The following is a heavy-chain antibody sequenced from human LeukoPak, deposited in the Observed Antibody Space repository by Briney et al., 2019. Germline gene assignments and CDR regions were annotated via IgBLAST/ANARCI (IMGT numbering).Heavy chain of an antibody. Sequence: SGGSLRLSCAASGXTFSSYGMQWVRQAPGKGLEWVALIWDDGNNKFYADSVKGRFTISRDNAKNTLYLQMNSLRAEDTAVYYCARDRSIASDYWGQGTLVTVSS. CDR3: ARDRSIASDY. CDR1: GXTFSSYG. CDR2: IWDDGNNK. V-gene: IGHV3-33*01. D-gene: IGHD6-6*01. J-gene: IGHJ4*02.